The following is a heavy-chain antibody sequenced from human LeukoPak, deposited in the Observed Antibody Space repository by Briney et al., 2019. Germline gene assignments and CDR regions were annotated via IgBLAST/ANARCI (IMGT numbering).Heavy chain of an antibody. CDR1: GYSFTSYW. V-gene: IGHV5-51*01. D-gene: IGHD6-13*01. CDR3: ARKVGYSSSRYLASWFDP. CDR2: IYPGDSDT. J-gene: IGHJ5*02. Sequence: GESLKISCKGSGYSFTSYWIGWVRQMPGKGLEWMGIIYPGDSDTRYSPSFQGQVTISADKSISTAYLQWSSLKASDTAMYYCARKVGYSSSRYLASWFDPWGQGTLVTVSS.